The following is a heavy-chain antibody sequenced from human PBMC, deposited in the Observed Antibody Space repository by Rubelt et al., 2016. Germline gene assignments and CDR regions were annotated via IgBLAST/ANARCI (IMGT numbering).Heavy chain of an antibody. V-gene: IGHV3-30*04. D-gene: IGHD6-19*01. Sequence: VQLVESGGGLVQPGGSLRLSCAASGFTFSSYAMHWVRQAPGKGLEWVAVISYDGSNKYYADSVKGRFTISRDKSKNTLYLQMNSLSAEDTAVYYCARVDSGWKLFDYWGQGTLVTVSS. CDR3: ARVDSGWKLFDY. CDR1: GFTFSSYA. CDR2: ISYDGSNK. J-gene: IGHJ4*02.